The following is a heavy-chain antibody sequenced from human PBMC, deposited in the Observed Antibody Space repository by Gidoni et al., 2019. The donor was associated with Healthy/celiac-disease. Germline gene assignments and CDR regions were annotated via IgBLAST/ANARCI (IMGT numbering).Heavy chain of an antibody. CDR3: AKNVLLWSDPKNWFDP. CDR2: ISGSGGST. Sequence: EVQLLESGGGLVQPGGSLRLSCAASGFPFSSYAMSWVRQAPGKGLEWVSAISGSGGSTYYADSVKGRFTISRDNSKNTLYLQMNSLRAEDTAVYYCAKNVLLWSDPKNWFDPWGQGTLVTVSS. V-gene: IGHV3-23*01. CDR1: GFPFSSYA. D-gene: IGHD3-10*01. J-gene: IGHJ5*02.